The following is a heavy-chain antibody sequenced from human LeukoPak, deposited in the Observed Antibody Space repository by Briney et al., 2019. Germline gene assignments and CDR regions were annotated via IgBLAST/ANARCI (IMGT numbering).Heavy chain of an antibody. Sequence: GGSLRLSCAASGFTFSNYSVNWVRQAPGKGLEWVSSISSGSSYIYYADSVKGRFTISRDNSKSTLYIQMNSLRAEDTAVYYCARAKPKNMVRGLIMRRESRYYFDYWGQGTLVTVSS. V-gene: IGHV3-21*04. CDR2: ISSGSSYI. CDR1: GFTFSNYS. J-gene: IGHJ4*02. CDR3: ARAKPKNMVRGLIMRRESRYYFDY. D-gene: IGHD3-10*01.